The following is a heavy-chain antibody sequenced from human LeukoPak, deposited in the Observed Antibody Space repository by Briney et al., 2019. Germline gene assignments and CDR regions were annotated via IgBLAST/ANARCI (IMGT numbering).Heavy chain of an antibody. CDR2: IWYDGINK. V-gene: IGHV3-33*01. CDR1: GFTFSSYG. Sequence: GKSLRLSCAASGFTFSSYGMHWVRQAPGKGLEWVAVIWYDGINKHYADSVKGRFTISRDNSKNTLDLQMNGLRAEDTAVYHCARDRRYSNGPADNWGQGTLVTVSS. D-gene: IGHD6-25*01. J-gene: IGHJ4*02. CDR3: ARDRRYSNGPADN.